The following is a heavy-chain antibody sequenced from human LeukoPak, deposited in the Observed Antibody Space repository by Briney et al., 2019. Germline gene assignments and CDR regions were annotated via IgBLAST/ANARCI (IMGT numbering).Heavy chain of an antibody. D-gene: IGHD3-22*01. CDR1: GFTFSSYA. CDR3: AREVYYDSSGYYYDY. CDR2: ISNNGGST. V-gene: IGHV3-64*01. Sequence: GGSLRLSCAASGFTFSSYAMYWVRQAPGKGLEYVSAISNNGGSTYYANSVKGRFTISRDNSKNTLYLQMDSLRAEDMAVYYCAREVYYDSSGYYYDYWGQGTLVTVSS. J-gene: IGHJ4*02.